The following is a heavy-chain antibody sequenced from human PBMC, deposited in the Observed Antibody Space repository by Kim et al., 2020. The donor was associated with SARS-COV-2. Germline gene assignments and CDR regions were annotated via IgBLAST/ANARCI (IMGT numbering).Heavy chain of an antibody. J-gene: IGHJ6*02. CDR2: INHSGST. Sequence: SETLSLTCAVYGGSFSGYYWSWIRQPPGKGLEWIGEINHSGSTNYNPSLKSRVTISVDTSKNQFSLKLSSVTAADTAVYYCASFKYYYDSSAHYGPTTRPYYYGMDVGGQGTTVTVSS. D-gene: IGHD3-22*01. CDR3: ASFKYYYDSSAHYGPTTRPYYYGMDV. CDR1: GGSFSGYY. V-gene: IGHV4-34*01.